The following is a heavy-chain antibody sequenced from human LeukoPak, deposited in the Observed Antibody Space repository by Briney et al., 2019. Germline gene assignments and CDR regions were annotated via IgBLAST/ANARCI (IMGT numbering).Heavy chain of an antibody. V-gene: IGHV3-30*02. D-gene: IGHD3-16*01. Sequence: PGGSLRLSCAASGFTFSSYGMHWVRQAPGKGLEWVAFIRYDGSNKYYADSVKGRFTISRDNSKNTLYLQMNSLRAEDTAVYYCAKDAPIPNYDYVRGSYDLGYMDVWGKGTTVTISS. CDR2: IRYDGSNK. J-gene: IGHJ6*03. CDR3: AKDAPIPNYDYVRGSYDLGYMDV. CDR1: GFTFSSYG.